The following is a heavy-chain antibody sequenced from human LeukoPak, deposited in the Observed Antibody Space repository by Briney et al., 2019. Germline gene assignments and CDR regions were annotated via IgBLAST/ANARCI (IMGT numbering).Heavy chain of an antibody. J-gene: IGHJ5*02. CDR3: ASGPDQVARMNS. V-gene: IGHV3-48*01. D-gene: IGHD2-15*01. CDR2: ISRSTGTI. CDR1: GFTFSDHG. Sequence: GGSLRLSCAASGFTFSDHGIHYFLQAPAKGLEWGSYISRSTGTIHYADSVKGRFTISRDNVKNSLFLQMNSLRAEDTAVYSCASGPDQVARMNSWGQGTLVSVSS.